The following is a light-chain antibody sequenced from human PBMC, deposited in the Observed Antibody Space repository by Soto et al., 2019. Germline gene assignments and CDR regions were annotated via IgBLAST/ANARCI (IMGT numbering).Light chain of an antibody. V-gene: IGKV3-20*01. CDR1: QSFSSTY. CDR3: QQYGSSRT. J-gene: IGKJ1*01. Sequence: TLSLSPGERATLSCRASQSFSSTYLAWYQQKPGQAPRLLIYGASSRATGIPDRFSGSGSGTDFTLTISRLEPEDFAVYYCQQYGSSRTFGQGTKVEIK. CDR2: GAS.